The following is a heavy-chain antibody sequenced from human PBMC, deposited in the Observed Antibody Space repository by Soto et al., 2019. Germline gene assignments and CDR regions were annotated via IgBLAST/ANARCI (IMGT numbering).Heavy chain of an antibody. CDR1: GFTFSSYA. CDR2: MSGSGGST. D-gene: IGHD1-26*01. J-gene: IGHJ4*02. CDR3: AKGVGSRIVGAPIYFDY. Sequence: EVQLLESGGGLVQPGGSLRLSCAASGFTFSSYAMSWIRQAPGKGLEWVSAMSGSGGSTYYADSVKGRFTISRDNSKNTRYLQMSSLRAEDTAVYYCAKGVGSRIVGAPIYFDYWGQGTLVTVSS. V-gene: IGHV3-23*01.